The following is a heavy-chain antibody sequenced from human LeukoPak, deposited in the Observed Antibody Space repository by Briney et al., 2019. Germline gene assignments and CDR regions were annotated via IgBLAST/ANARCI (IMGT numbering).Heavy chain of an antibody. V-gene: IGHV3-30*18. CDR2: ISYDGSNK. CDR1: GFTFSSYG. Sequence: PGRFLRLSCAASGFTFSSYGMHWVRQAPGKGLEWVAVISYDGSNKYYADSVKGRFTISRDNAKNSLYLQMNSLRAEDTALYHCAKDVSPLPNAFDIWGQGTMVTVSS. J-gene: IGHJ3*02. D-gene: IGHD5/OR15-5a*01. CDR3: AKDVSPLPNAFDI.